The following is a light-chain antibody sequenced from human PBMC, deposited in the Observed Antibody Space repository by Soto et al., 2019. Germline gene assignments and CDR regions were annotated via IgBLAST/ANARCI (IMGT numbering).Light chain of an antibody. CDR3: QQYNSWPPIT. J-gene: IGKJ5*01. CDR1: QSFRGL. CDR2: DAY. V-gene: IGKV3D-15*01. Sequence: EVVLTQSPVPLSLSPGERATLSCRASQSFRGLLAWYQQRPGQAPRLLIYDAYNRATGIPPRFSGSGSGTEFTLTISSLQSEDFAVYYCQQYNSWPPITCGQGTRLEIK.